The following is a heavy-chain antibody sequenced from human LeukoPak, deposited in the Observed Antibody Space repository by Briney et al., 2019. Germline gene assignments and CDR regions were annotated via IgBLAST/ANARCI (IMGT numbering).Heavy chain of an antibody. D-gene: IGHD3-10*01. Sequence: ASVKVSCKASGYTFTGYYTHWVRQAPGQGLEWMGWINPNSGGTNYAQKFQGRVTMTGDTSISTAYMELSRLRSDDTAVYYCVEQGVPMVRDPYYFDYWGQGTLVTVSS. CDR2: INPNSGGT. J-gene: IGHJ4*02. CDR3: VEQGVPMVRDPYYFDY. V-gene: IGHV1-2*02. CDR1: GYTFTGYY.